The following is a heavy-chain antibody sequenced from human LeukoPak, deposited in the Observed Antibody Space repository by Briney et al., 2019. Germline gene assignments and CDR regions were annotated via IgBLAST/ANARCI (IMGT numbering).Heavy chain of an antibody. CDR3: ARLVEDDILTGNFDY. D-gene: IGHD3-9*01. CDR2: INAGNGNT. J-gene: IGHJ4*02. Sequence: WASVKVSCKASGYTFTSYAMHWVRQAPGQKLEWMGWINAGNGNTKYSQKFQGRVTITRDTSASTAYMELSSLRSEDTAVYYCARLVEDDILTGNFDYWGQGTLVTVSS. V-gene: IGHV1-3*01. CDR1: GYTFTSYA.